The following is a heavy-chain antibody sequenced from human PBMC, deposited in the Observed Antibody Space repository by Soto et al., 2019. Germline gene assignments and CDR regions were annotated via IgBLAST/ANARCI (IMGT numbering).Heavy chain of an antibody. CDR2: IIPIFGTA. V-gene: IGHV1-69*13. D-gene: IGHD2-2*01. CDR3: ARERVLVPAALFV. Sequence: ASVKVSCKASGGTFSSYAISWVRQAPGQGLEWMGGIIPIFGTANYAQKFQGRVTITADESTSTAYMELSSLRSEDTAVYYCARERVLVPAALFVWGQGTLVTVSS. CDR1: GGTFSSYA. J-gene: IGHJ4*02.